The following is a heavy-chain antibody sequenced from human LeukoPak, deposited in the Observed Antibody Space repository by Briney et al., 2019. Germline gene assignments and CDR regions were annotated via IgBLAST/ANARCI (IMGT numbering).Heavy chain of an antibody. CDR2: ISYDGSNK. CDR3: AKDPAHYIVGATPSYYFDY. V-gene: IGHV3-30*18. Sequence: GGSLRLSCAASGFTFSSYGMHWVRQAPGKGLEWVAVISYDGSNKYYADSVKGRLTISRDNSKNTLYLQMNSLRAEDTAVYYCAKDPAHYIVGATPSYYFDYWGQGTLVTVSS. D-gene: IGHD1-26*01. J-gene: IGHJ4*02. CDR1: GFTFSSYG.